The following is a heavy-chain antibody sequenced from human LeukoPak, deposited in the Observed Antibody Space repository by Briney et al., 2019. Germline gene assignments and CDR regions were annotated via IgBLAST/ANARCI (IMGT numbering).Heavy chain of an antibody. V-gene: IGHV3-7*03. D-gene: IGHD3-9*01. J-gene: IGHJ3*02. Sequence: PGGSLRLSCAASGFTFSSYWMSWGRQAPGKGLEWVANIKQDGSEKYYADSVKGRFTISRDNAKNSLYLQMNSLRAEDTAVYYCAGEETDYDILTGYYNAAFDIWGQGTMVTVSS. CDR1: GFTFSSYW. CDR2: IKQDGSEK. CDR3: AGEETDYDILTGYYNAAFDI.